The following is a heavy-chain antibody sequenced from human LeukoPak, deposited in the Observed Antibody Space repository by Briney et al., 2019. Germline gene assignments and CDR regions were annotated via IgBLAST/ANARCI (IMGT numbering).Heavy chain of an antibody. Sequence: ASVKVSCKASGYIFTSYDINWVRQATGQGLEGMGWMNPNRGNTGYAQNFQGRVTMTRNTSISTAYMELSSLRSEDTAVYYCARGYYDTNGYYYRLDFWGQGTLLTVSS. CDR2: MNPNRGNT. V-gene: IGHV1-8*01. CDR1: GYIFTSYD. J-gene: IGHJ4*02. D-gene: IGHD3-22*01. CDR3: ARGYYDTNGYYYRLDF.